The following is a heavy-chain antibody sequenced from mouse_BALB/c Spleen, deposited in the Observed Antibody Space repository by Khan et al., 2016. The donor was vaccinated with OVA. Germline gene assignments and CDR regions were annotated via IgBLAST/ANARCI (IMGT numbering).Heavy chain of an antibody. CDR1: GFTFSSYS. CDR2: ISSGGDYT. D-gene: IGHD4-1*01. CDR3: ADHVTGSFAY. V-gene: IGHV5-6*02. J-gene: IGHJ3*01. Sequence: DVMLVESGGDLVKPGGSLKLSCAASGFTFSSYSMSWVRQTPDKRLEWVASISSGGDYTYYPDSVKGRFTISRDNAKNTLYLQMSDLKSEDTSMYYCADHVTGSFAYWGQVTLVTVSA.